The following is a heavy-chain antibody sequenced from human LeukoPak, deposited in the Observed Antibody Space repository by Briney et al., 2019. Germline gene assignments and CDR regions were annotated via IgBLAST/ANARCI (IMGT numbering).Heavy chain of an antibody. D-gene: IGHD3-10*01. V-gene: IGHV4-34*01. Sequence: SETLSLTCAVYGGSFSGYFWSWIRQPPGKGLEWIGEINHSGSTNHNPSLKSRVTISVDTSKNQFSLKLSSVTAADTAVYYCARHLVTMVRGVIIKTWFDPWGQGTLVTVSS. CDR2: INHSGST. CDR1: GGSFSGYF. CDR3: ARHLVTMVRGVIIKTWFDP. J-gene: IGHJ5*02.